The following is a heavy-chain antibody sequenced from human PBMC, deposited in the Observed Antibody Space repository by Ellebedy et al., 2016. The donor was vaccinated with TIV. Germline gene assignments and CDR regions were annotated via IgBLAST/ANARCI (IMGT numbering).Heavy chain of an antibody. J-gene: IGHJ4*02. CDR3: AGKGHSSGWYVVEYYFDY. CDR1: GGSISSSSYY. Sequence: MPSETLSLTCPVPGGSISSSSYYWGWIRQPPWKGLEWIGSIYYGGSTYYNPSLKSRVTISVDTSKNQFSLKLSSVTAADTAVYYCAGKGHSSGWYVVEYYFDYWGQGTLVTVSS. CDR2: IYYGGST. D-gene: IGHD6-19*01. V-gene: IGHV4-39*01.